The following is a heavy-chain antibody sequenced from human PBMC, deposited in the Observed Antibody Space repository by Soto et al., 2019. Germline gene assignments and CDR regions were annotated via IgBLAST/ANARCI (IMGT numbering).Heavy chain of an antibody. J-gene: IGHJ4*02. CDR3: AKAGGSGSYYEERDSHFDY. CDR2: IYYSVST. D-gene: IGHD3-10*01. Sequence: PSETLARTCAVSGGCISSDYWSWIRQPPGKGLEWIGYIYYSVSTNYNPYLKSRVTISVDTSKNQFSLKLSSVTAADTAIYYCAKAGGSGSYYEERDSHFDYWGQGPLVTVSS. V-gene: IGHV4-59*08. CDR1: GGCISSDY.